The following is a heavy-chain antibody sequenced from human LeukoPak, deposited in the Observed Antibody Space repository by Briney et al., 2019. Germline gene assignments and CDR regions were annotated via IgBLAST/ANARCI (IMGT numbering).Heavy chain of an antibody. V-gene: IGHV4-59*01. CDR2: ISYSGST. Sequence: SETLSLTCTVSGGSISTYYWSWIRQPPGKGLEWIACISYSGSTKYNPSLKSRVTISVDTSKNQLSLKLSSVTAADTAVYYCAREPGFDSSGYLNWFDPWGQGTLVTVSS. J-gene: IGHJ5*02. CDR1: GGSISTYY. CDR3: AREPGFDSSGYLNWFDP. D-gene: IGHD3-22*01.